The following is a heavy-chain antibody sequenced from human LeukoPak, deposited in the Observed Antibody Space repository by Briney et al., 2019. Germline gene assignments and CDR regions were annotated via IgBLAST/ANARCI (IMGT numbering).Heavy chain of an antibody. CDR2: IYYSGST. D-gene: IGHD3-22*01. V-gene: IGHV4-59*01. J-gene: IGHJ6*02. CDR1: GGSISSYY. Sequence: SETLSLTCTVSGGSISSYYWSWIRQPPGKGLGWIGYIYYSGSTNYNPSLKSRVTISVDTSKNQFSLKLSSVTAADTAVYYCARGGGANYYDSSGYYLYYYYGMDVWGQGTTVTVSS. CDR3: ARGGGANYYDSSGYYLYYYYGMDV.